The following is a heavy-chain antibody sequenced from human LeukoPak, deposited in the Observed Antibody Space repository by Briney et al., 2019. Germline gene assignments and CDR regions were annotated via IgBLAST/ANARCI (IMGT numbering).Heavy chain of an antibody. V-gene: IGHV4-39*01. D-gene: IGHD2-8*01. CDR1: SGSVSSSSYY. CDR2: IYYSGNT. Sequence: SETLSLTCTVSSGSVSSSSYYWGWIRQPPGKGLEWIGTIYYSGNTFYNPFLKSRVTISVDTSKNQFSLKLSSVTAADTAVYYCARVWRGHTLDYWGQGTLVTVSS. CDR3: ARVWRGHTLDY. J-gene: IGHJ4*02.